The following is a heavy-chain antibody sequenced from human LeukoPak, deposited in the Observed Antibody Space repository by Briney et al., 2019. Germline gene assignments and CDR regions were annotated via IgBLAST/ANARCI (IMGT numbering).Heavy chain of an antibody. V-gene: IGHV3-9*01. CDR2: ISWNSGSM. CDR3: ARPYGNVTAYLHY. CDR1: GFTFDDYA. D-gene: IGHD3-9*01. J-gene: IGHJ4*02. Sequence: GGSLRLSCAASGFTFDDYAMHWVRQAPGKGLEWVSGISWNSGSMGSADSVKGRFTISRDNAKNSLYLQMNSLRAEDTAFYYCARPYGNVTAYLHYWGQGTLVTVSS.